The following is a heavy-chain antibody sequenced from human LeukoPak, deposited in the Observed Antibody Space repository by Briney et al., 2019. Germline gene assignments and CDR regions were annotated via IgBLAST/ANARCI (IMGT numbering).Heavy chain of an antibody. CDR1: GFTFGSYW. CDR3: ARGGNWAFDI. J-gene: IGHJ3*02. Sequence: GGSLRLSCAASGFTFGSYWMSWVRQAPGKGLEWVANIKQDGSEKYYVDSVKGRFTISRDNAKNSLYLQMNSLRAEDTAVYYCARGGNWAFDIWGQGTMVTVSS. D-gene: IGHD4-23*01. V-gene: IGHV3-7*01. CDR2: IKQDGSEK.